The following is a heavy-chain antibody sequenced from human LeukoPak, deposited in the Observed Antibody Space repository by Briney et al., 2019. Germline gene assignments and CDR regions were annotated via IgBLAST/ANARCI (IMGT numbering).Heavy chain of an antibody. V-gene: IGHV4-59*01. J-gene: IGHJ4*02. Sequence: PSETLSLTFSVSGGSISSYYWSWIRQTPGKGLEWIGYIYYSGSTNYNPSLKSRVTISVDTSKNQFSLTLSSVTAADTAVYYCARDRKAGLFDYWGQGTLVTVSS. CDR3: ARDRKAGLFDY. CDR2: IYYSGST. CDR1: GGSISSYY. D-gene: IGHD1-14*01.